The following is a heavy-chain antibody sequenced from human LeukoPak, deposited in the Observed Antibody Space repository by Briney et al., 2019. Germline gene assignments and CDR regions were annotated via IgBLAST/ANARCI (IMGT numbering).Heavy chain of an antibody. Sequence: GGSLRLSCAASGFTFSTYWMSWVRQAPGKGLEWVANIKEDGSEKYYVDSVKGRFTISSDNAKNSLYLQMNSLRAEDTAVYYCARRGGILNGYYDYWGQGTLVTVSS. CDR2: IKEDGSEK. V-gene: IGHV3-7*03. CDR1: GFTFSTYW. J-gene: IGHJ4*02. CDR3: ARRGGILNGYYDY. D-gene: IGHD3-9*01.